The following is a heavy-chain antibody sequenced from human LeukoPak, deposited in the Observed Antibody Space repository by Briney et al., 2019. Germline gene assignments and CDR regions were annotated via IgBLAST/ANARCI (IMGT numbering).Heavy chain of an antibody. CDR3: ARDRGNSGLRVPNDY. D-gene: IGHD6-19*01. V-gene: IGHV3-72*01. CDR2: SKNKGQSLLT. J-gene: IGHJ4*02. CDR1: GFIFSDHY. Sequence: GGSLRLSCAASGFIFSDHYMDWVRQAPGKGLEWVARSKNKGQSLLTEYAASVKGRFIILRDDSRNSVFLQMNSLKTEDRAVYYCARDRGNSGLRVPNDYWGQGTLVTVSS.